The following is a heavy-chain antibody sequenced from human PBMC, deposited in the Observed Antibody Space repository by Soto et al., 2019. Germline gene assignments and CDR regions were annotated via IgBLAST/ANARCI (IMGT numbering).Heavy chain of an antibody. V-gene: IGHV3-30*18. D-gene: IGHD6-6*01. CDR2: VSYDGSYK. CDR3: AKEMYPRTVLDSSSAWGDY. Sequence: QVQLVESGAGVAQPGRSLRLSCAVSGFTFSDYGMHWLRQAPGKGLEWVAVVSYDGSYKYYADSVKGRFTVSRDLSGNTLFLQMNRLRLEDTAVYFCAKEMYPRTVLDSSSAWGDYWGQGTLVAVSS. CDR1: GFTFSDYG. J-gene: IGHJ4*02.